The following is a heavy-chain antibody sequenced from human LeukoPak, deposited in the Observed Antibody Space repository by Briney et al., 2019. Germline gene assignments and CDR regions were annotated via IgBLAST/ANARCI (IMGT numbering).Heavy chain of an antibody. J-gene: IGHJ5*02. CDR3: ARESAGRENWFDP. V-gene: IGHV3-30*02. D-gene: IGHD3-3*01. CDR1: GFTFSSYG. CDR2: IRYDGSNK. Sequence: GGSLRLSCAASGFTFSSYGMHWVRQAPGKGLEWVAFIRYDGSNKYYADSVKGRFTISRDNSKNTLYLQMNSLRAEDTAVYYCARESAGRENWFDPWGQGTLVTVSS.